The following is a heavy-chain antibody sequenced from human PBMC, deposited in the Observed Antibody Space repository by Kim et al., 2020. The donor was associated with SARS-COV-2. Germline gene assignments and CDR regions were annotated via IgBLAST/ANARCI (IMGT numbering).Heavy chain of an antibody. CDR2: ISGSSDKT. J-gene: IGHJ4*02. D-gene: IGHD1-1*01. CDR3: AKSPSRAWKTFDY. V-gene: IGHV3-23*01. Sequence: GGSLRLSCAASGFTFSTYAMSWVRQAPGKGLEWVSVISGSSDKTYYADSVNGRFTISRDNSKNALYLQMNSLRAEDTAAYYCAKSPSRAWKTFDYWGQGTLVTVSS. CDR1: GFTFSTYA.